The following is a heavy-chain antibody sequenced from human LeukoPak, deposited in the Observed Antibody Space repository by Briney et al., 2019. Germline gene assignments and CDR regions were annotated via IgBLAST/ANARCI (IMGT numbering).Heavy chain of an antibody. J-gene: IGHJ5*02. CDR2: INHSGST. V-gene: IGHV4-34*01. D-gene: IGHD2-21*02. Sequence: PSETLSLTCAVYGGSFSGYYWSWIRQPPGKGLEWIGEINHSGSTNYNPPLKSRVTISVDTSKNQFSLKLSSVTAADTAVYYCASFIVVVTAMGWSDPWGQGTLVTVSS. CDR1: GGSFSGYY. CDR3: ASFIVVVTAMGWSDP.